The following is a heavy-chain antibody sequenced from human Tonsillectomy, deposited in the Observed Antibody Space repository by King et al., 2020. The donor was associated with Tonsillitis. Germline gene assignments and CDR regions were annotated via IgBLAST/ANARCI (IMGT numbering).Heavy chain of an antibody. J-gene: IGHJ6*02. CDR1: GGSISSDGYF. V-gene: IGHV4-31*03. D-gene: IGHD1-26*01. CDR3: ARGGSHYGLDV. Sequence: VQLQESGPGLVKPSQTLSLTCTVSGGSISSDGYFWSWIRQHPGKGLEWNGYIYFSGDTYYNPSLKRRVIISVDTSKNQFSLKLNSVTAAATAVYYCARGGSHYGLDVWGQGTTVIVSS. CDR2: IYFSGDT.